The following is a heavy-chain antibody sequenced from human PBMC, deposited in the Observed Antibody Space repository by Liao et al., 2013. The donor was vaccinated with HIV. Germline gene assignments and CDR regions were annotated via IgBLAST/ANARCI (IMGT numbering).Heavy chain of an antibody. D-gene: IGHD3-10*01. V-gene: IGHV4-4*07. CDR2: ISAIGGT. CDR3: ARGGVSLDY. J-gene: IGHJ4*02. CDR1: GGSISSYS. Sequence: QVQLQESGPALVKPSKTLSLTCTVSGGSISSYSWNWIRQTAGKGLEWIGRISAIGGTLYNPSLKSRVTMSIDTSKNQFSLNLNSVTVADTAIYFCARGGVSLDYWGQGTLVTVSS.